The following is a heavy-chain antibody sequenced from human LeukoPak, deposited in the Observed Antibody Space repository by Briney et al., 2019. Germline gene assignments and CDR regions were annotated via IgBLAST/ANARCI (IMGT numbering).Heavy chain of an antibody. CDR2: IQNDGITK. J-gene: IGHJ4*02. CDR1: GFTFSSYA. V-gene: IGHV3-30*02. D-gene: IGHD1-7*01. CDR3: ARGVNYAFDY. Sequence: GGSLRLSCAASGFTFSSYAMDWVRQAPGKGLEWVAFIQNDGITKFYADSVKGRFTISRDDSKKTLYLQMDSLRPDDTAVYYCARGVNYAFDYWGQGTPVTISS.